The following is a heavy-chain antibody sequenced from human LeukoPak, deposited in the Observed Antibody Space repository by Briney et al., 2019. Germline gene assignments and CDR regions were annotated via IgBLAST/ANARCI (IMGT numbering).Heavy chain of an antibody. Sequence: GRSLRLSCAASGFTFSSYAMHWVRQAPGKGQEWVAVISYDGSNKYYADSVKGRFTISRDNSKNTLYLQMNSLRAEDTAVYYCARDKAHYFDYWGQGTLVTVSS. V-gene: IGHV3-30*01. CDR3: ARDKAHYFDY. CDR2: ISYDGSNK. J-gene: IGHJ4*02. CDR1: GFTFSSYA.